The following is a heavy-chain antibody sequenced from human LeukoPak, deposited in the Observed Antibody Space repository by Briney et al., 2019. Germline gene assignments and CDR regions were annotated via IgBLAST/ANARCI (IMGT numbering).Heavy chain of an antibody. CDR1: GYTFTSYG. Sequence: ASVKVSCKASGYTFTSYGISWVRRAPGQGLEWMGWISAYNGNTNYAQKLQGRVTMTTDTSTSTAYMELRSLRSDDTAVYYCARYYDFWSGYYHGMDVWGQGTTVTVSS. V-gene: IGHV1-18*01. J-gene: IGHJ6*02. CDR3: ARYYDFWSGYYHGMDV. D-gene: IGHD3-3*01. CDR2: ISAYNGNT.